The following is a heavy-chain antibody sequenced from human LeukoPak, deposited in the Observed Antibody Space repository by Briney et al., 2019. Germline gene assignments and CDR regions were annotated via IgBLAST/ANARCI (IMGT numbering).Heavy chain of an antibody. Sequence: GGSLRLSCAASGFSLSSHAMSWVRQAPGKGLEWVSAISGDGSNTYYADSVKGRFTISRDNSKNTLYLQMNSLRAEDTAVYYCARDRRSVKGTVTTGYYYYGMDVWGQGTTVTVSS. J-gene: IGHJ6*02. V-gene: IGHV3-23*01. D-gene: IGHD4-17*01. CDR2: ISGDGSNT. CDR3: ARDRRSVKGTVTTGYYYYGMDV. CDR1: GFSLSSHA.